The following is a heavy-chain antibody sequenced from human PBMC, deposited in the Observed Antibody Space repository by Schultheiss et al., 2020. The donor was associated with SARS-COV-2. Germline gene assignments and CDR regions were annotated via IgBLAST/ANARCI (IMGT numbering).Heavy chain of an antibody. D-gene: IGHD2-2*01. CDR1: GYTFTGYY. J-gene: IGHJ6*03. V-gene: IGHV1-2*06. CDR2: INPNSGGT. CDR3: TRDPDCGSSTSCYVYYYYMDV. Sequence: ASVKVSCKASGYTFTGYYMHWVRQAPGQGLEWMGRINPNSGGTNYAQKFQGRVTMTRDTSISTAYMELSRLRSDDTAVYYCTRDPDCGSSTSCYVYYYYMDVWGKGTTVTVSS.